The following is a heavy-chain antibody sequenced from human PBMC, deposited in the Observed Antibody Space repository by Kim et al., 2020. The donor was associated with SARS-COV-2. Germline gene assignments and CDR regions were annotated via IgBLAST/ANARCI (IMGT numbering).Heavy chain of an antibody. D-gene: IGHD3-10*01. Sequence: GGSLRLSCAASGFTFSTHWMHWVRQVPGKGLVWVSRINSDGTTTTYAGSVKGRFTISRDNAKSTLYLQMDSLRAEDTAVYYCARGKEAPVNSFQYWGQGSLVTVAS. CDR3: ARGKEAPVNSFQY. J-gene: IGHJ4*02. CDR1: GFTFSTHW. CDR2: INSDGTTT. V-gene: IGHV3-74*01.